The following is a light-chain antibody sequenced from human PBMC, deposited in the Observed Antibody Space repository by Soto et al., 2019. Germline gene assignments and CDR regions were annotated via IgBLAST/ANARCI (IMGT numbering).Light chain of an antibody. V-gene: IGKV3-20*01. Sequence: EIVLTQSPSTLSLSPGERATLSCRASQSVSNNYLAWYQQKPGEAPSLLIYGASSMATGIPDRFSGSGSGTDFSLTISSLDPDDFAAYYCQQYDTSSLTFGPGTNVDIK. CDR3: QQYDTSSLT. CDR1: QSVSNNY. J-gene: IGKJ3*01. CDR2: GAS.